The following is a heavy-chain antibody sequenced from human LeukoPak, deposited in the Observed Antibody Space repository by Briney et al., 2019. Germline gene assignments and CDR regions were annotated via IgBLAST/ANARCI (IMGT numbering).Heavy chain of an antibody. D-gene: IGHD3-10*01. J-gene: IGHJ4*02. CDR3: AREGITMVRGVITYFDY. V-gene: IGHV3-30*03. CDR1: GFTFSSYG. Sequence: GGSLRLSCAASGFTFSSYGMHWVRQAPGKGLEWVAVISYDGSNKYYADSVKGRFTISRDNSKNTLYLQMNSLRAEDTAVYYCAREGITMVRGVITYFDYWGQGTLVTVSS. CDR2: ISYDGSNK.